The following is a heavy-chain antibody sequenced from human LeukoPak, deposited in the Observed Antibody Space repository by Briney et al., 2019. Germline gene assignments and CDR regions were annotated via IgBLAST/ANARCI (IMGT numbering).Heavy chain of an antibody. CDR1: GFTFSGSA. CDR3: TRGDDY. D-gene: IGHD3-10*01. V-gene: IGHV3-73*01. Sequence: GGSLKLSCAASGFTFSGSAMHWVRQASGKGLEWVGRIRGKANSYATAYAASVKGRFTISRDDSKNTAYLQMNSLKTEDTAVYYCTRGDDYWGQGTLVTVSS. J-gene: IGHJ4*02. CDR2: IRGKANSYAT.